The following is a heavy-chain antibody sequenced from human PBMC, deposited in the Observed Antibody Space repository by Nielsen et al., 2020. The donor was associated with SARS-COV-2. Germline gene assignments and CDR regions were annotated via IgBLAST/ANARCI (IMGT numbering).Heavy chain of an antibody. D-gene: IGHD2-21*01. V-gene: IGHV1-69*13. CDR3: ARGGWRASDLRYYYYYMDV. CDR2: IIPIFGTA. CDR1: GGTFSSYA. J-gene: IGHJ6*03. Sequence: SVKVSCKASGGTFSSYAISWVRQAPGQGLEWMGGIIPIFGTANYAQKFQGRVTITADEPTSTAYMELSSLRSEDTAVYYCARGGWRASDLRYYYYYMDVWGKGTTVTVSS.